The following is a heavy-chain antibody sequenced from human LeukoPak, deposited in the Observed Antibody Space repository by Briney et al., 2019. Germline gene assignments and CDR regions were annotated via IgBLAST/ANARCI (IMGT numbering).Heavy chain of an antibody. Sequence: SVKVSCRASGGTFSNYAISWVRQAPGQGLEWMGRINPIYGTANYAQKFQGRVTISTDESTSTAYMELRSLRSEDTAVYYCAREDFDPRLGSPSDYWGQGTLVTVSS. CDR1: GGTFSNYA. J-gene: IGHJ4*02. D-gene: IGHD3-9*01. V-gene: IGHV1-69*05. CDR3: AREDFDPRLGSPSDY. CDR2: INPIYGTA.